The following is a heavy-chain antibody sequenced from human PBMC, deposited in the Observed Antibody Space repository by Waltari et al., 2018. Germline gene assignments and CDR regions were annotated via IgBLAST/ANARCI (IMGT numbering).Heavy chain of an antibody. CDR3: ATSGWYCFDY. Sequence: EVQLVESGGGLVQPGGSLRLSCAASGFTLSRFWMNGVRQTPGKGLGWVAGIKQDGSEKYYADSVKGRFTISRDNAKNSLYLQMNSLRAEDTAVYYCATSGWYCFDYWGQGTLVTVSS. V-gene: IGHV3-7*01. J-gene: IGHJ4*02. D-gene: IGHD6-19*01. CDR1: GFTLSRFW. CDR2: IKQDGSEK.